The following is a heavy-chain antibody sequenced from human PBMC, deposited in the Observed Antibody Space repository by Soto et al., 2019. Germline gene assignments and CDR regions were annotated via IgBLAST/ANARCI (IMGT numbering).Heavy chain of an antibody. D-gene: IGHD3-22*01. V-gene: IGHV4-39*01. J-gene: IGHJ4*02. Sequence: PSETLSLTXTVSGGSISSSSYYWGWIRQPPGKGLEWIGSTYYSGSTYYNPSLKSRVTISVDTSKNQFSLKLSSVTAADTAVYYCARHRRSSGPHWGQGTLVTVSS. CDR2: TYYSGST. CDR1: GGSISSSSYY. CDR3: ARHRRSSGPH.